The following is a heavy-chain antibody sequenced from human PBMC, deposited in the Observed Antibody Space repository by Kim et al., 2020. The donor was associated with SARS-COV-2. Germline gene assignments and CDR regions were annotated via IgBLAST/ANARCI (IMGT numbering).Heavy chain of an antibody. D-gene: IGHD6-19*01. CDR1: GGSISSGGYY. CDR3: AREGIAVAGTSY. J-gene: IGHJ4*02. CDR2: IYYSGST. Sequence: SETLSLTCTVSGGSISSGGYYWSWIRQHPGKGLEWIGYIYYSGSTYYNPSLKSRVTISVDTSKNQFSLKLSSVTAADTAVYYCAREGIAVAGTSYWGQGTLVTVSS. V-gene: IGHV4-31*03.